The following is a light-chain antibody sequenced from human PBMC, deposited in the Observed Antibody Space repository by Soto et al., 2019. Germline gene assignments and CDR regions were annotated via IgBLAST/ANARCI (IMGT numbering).Light chain of an antibody. V-gene: IGKV1-5*01. J-gene: IGKJ1*01. CDR3: QQYNSYSRT. Sequence: DIQMTQSPSTLSASVGDRVTITCRASQSISSWLAWYQQKPGKAPKLLIYDASSLESGVPSRFSGSGSGTEFTLTIRSLQTDEFATYYCQQYNSYSRTFGQGTKVEIK. CDR1: QSISSW. CDR2: DAS.